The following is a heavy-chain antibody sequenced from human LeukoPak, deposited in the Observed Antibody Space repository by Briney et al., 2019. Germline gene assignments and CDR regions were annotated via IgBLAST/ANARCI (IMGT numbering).Heavy chain of an antibody. CDR2: IIPIFGTA. CDR1: GGTFSSYA. D-gene: IGHD3-22*01. J-gene: IGHJ3*02. V-gene: IGHV1-69*13. Sequence: SVKVSCKASGGTFSSYAIGWVRQAPGQGLEWMGGIIPIFGTANYAQKFQGRVTITADESTSTAYMELSSLRSEDTAVYYCARDDDPIIPAVANHYYDSGNAFDIWGQGTMVTVSS. CDR3: ARDDDPIIPAVANHYYDSGNAFDI.